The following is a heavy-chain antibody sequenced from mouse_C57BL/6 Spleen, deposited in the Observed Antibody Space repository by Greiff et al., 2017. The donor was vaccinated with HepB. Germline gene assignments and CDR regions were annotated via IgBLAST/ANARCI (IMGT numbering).Heavy chain of an antibody. CDR3: ARGSTTAHATLYYAMDY. Sequence: EVMLVESGGGLVKPGGSLKLSCAASGFTFSDYGMHWVRQAPEKGLEWVAYISSGSSTIYYADTVKVRFTISRDNAKNTLFLQMTSLRSEDTAMYYCARGSTTAHATLYYAMDYWGQGTSVTVSS. V-gene: IGHV5-17*01. J-gene: IGHJ4*01. CDR2: ISSGSSTI. D-gene: IGHD3-2*02. CDR1: GFTFSDYG.